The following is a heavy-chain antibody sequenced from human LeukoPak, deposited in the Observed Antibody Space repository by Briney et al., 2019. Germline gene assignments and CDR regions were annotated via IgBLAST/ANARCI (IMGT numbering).Heavy chain of an antibody. Sequence: GGSLRLSCAASGFTFSSFGMHWVRQAPGKGLEWVAVISYDGSNKYYADSVKGRFTISRDNSKNTLYLQMNSLRAEDTAVYYCARLTRTAEYWGQGTLVTVSS. CDR1: GFTFSSFG. D-gene: IGHD4-11*01. V-gene: IGHV3-30*03. CDR3: ARLTRTAEY. J-gene: IGHJ4*02. CDR2: ISYDGSNK.